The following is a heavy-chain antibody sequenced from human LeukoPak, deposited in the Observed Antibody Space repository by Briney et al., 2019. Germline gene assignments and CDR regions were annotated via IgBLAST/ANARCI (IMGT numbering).Heavy chain of an antibody. CDR1: GYTFTGYY. D-gene: IGHD3-10*01. V-gene: IGHV1-2*02. CDR3: ARGTMVRGVIEY. Sequence: ASVKVSCKASGYTFTGYYMHWVQQAPGQGLEWMGWINPNSGGTNYAQKFQGRVTMTRDTSVSTAYMELSRLRSDDTAVYYCARGTMVRGVIEYWGQGTLVTVSS. J-gene: IGHJ4*02. CDR2: INPNSGGT.